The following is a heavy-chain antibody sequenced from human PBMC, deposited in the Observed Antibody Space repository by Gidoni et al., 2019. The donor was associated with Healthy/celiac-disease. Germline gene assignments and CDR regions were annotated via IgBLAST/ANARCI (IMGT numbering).Heavy chain of an antibody. J-gene: IGHJ4*02. V-gene: IGHV1-46*01. CDR3: ARDRGYCSGGSCYSLRY. CDR2: ISPSGGST. D-gene: IGHD2-15*01. Sequence: HVQLVQSGAEVKKPGASVKVSCKASGYTFPSYSMHWVRQVPGQGLEWMGRISPSGGSTSYAQKFQGRVTMTRDTSTSTVYMELSSLRSEDTAVYYCARDRGYCSGGSCYSLRYWGQGTLVTVSS. CDR1: GYTFPSYS.